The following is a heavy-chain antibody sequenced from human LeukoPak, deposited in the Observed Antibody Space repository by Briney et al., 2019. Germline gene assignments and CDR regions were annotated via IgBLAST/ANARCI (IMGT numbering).Heavy chain of an antibody. V-gene: IGHV3-23*01. CDR3: AEAINPGIAAAGVDY. J-gene: IGHJ4*02. CDR2: ISGSGGST. CDR1: GFTFSSYA. D-gene: IGHD6-13*01. Sequence: GGSLRLSCAASGFTFSSYAMSWVRQAPGKGLEWVSAISGSGGSTYYAGSVKGRFTISRDNSKNTLYLQMNSLRAEDTAVYYCAEAINPGIAAAGVDYWGQGTLVTVSS.